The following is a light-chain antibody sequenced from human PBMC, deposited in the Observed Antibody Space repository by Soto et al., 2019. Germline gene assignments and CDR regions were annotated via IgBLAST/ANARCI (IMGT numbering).Light chain of an antibody. CDR2: DVS. J-gene: IGLJ2*01. V-gene: IGLV2-14*01. Sequence: SALTQPASVSGSPGQSITISCTGTSSDVGGYNYVSWYQQHPGKAPKLMIYDVSNRPSGVSNRFSGSKSGNTASLTISGLQAEDEADYYCSSSTSSNVVFGRGTKLTVL. CDR1: SSDVGGYNY. CDR3: SSSTSSNVV.